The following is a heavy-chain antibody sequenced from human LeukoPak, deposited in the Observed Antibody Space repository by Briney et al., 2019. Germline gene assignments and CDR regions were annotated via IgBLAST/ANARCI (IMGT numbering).Heavy chain of an antibody. CDR3: ARDKSAGADTGSSFYY. V-gene: IGHV3-7*03. D-gene: IGHD3-10*01. CDR1: GFTFSNYW. Sequence: GGSLRLSCAASGFTFSNYWMTWVRETPGKGVEWVASIKQDESEKYYVDSVKGRFTFSRDNAKNSLYLQMDSLRAEDTAVYYCARDKSAGADTGSSFYYWGQGALVTVSS. CDR2: IKQDESEK. J-gene: IGHJ4*02.